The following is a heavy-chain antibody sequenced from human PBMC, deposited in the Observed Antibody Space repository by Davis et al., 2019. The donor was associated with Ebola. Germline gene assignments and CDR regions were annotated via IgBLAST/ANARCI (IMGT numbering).Heavy chain of an antibody. D-gene: IGHD6-19*01. CDR3: ARVYWVTVAGGLDY. J-gene: IGHJ4*02. CDR2: VSGNGGNT. V-gene: IGHV3-23*01. CDR1: GFTFSNYA. Sequence: GGSLRLSCAASGFTFSNYAMTWVRQAPGKGLEWVAGVSGNGGNTEYADSVKGRFTISRDNSKNMLYLQMNSLRADDTAVYYCARVYWVTVAGGLDYWGQGTLLTVSS.